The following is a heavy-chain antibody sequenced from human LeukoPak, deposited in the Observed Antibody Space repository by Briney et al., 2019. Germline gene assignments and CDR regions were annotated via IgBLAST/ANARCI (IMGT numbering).Heavy chain of an antibody. CDR2: IYPGDSDT. D-gene: IGHD3-9*01. CDR3: ARRMNYYILSSFDY. V-gene: IGHV5-51*01. Sequence: GESLKISCKGSGYSFTSYWIARVRQMRGKGLDWMGIIYPGDSDTRYSPSFQGQVTISADKSISTAYLQWSSLKASDTAMYFCARRMNYYILSSFDYWGQGALVTVSS. CDR1: GYSFTSYW. J-gene: IGHJ4*02.